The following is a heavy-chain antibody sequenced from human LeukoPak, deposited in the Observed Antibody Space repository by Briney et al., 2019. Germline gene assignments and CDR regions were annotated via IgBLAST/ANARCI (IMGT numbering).Heavy chain of an antibody. CDR2: TSSSGTTT. Sequence: PGGSLRLSCAASGFTFRSYEMSWVRQAPGKGLQWVSYTSSSGTTTLYAESVKGRFTISRDNAKNSLYLQMNSLRAEDTAVYYCARFSVVTGFDYWGQGALVTVSS. D-gene: IGHD4-23*01. J-gene: IGHJ4*02. V-gene: IGHV3-48*03. CDR3: ARFSVVTGFDY. CDR1: GFTFRSYE.